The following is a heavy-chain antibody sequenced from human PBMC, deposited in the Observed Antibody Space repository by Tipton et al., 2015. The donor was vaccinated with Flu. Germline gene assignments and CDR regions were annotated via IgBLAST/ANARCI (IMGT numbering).Heavy chain of an antibody. CDR3: ARDHEWRNWYYDL. D-gene: IGHD3-3*01. CDR1: DYSINTGYSGGIDYY. J-gene: IGHJ2*01. V-gene: IGHV4-38-2*02. Sequence: TLSLTCAVSDYSINTGYSGGIDYYWGWIRQTPGEGLEWIGSIYHTGNTYYTPSLRSRVTISLHTSKNQFFLRLTSVAAADTAVYYCARDHEWRNWYYDLWGRGTLVTVSS. CDR2: IYHTGNT.